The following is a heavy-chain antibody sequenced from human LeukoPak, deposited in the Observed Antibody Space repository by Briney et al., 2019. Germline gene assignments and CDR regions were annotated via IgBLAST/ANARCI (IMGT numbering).Heavy chain of an antibody. CDR1: GFTVSSNY. Sequence: GGSLRLSCAASGFTVSSNYMNWVRQAPGKGLEWVSSISSSSSYIYYADSVKGRFTISRDNAKNSLYLQMNSLRAEDTAVYYCARDSSYGSNFDHFDYWGQGTLVIVSS. D-gene: IGHD3-10*01. V-gene: IGHV3-21*01. CDR3: ARDSSYGSNFDHFDY. CDR2: ISSSSSYI. J-gene: IGHJ4*02.